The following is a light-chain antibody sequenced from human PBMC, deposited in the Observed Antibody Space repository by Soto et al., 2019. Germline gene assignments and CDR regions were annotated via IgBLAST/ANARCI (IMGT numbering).Light chain of an antibody. CDR1: SSNIGAGYD. CDR3: HSYDSSLSAVV. CDR2: SNN. J-gene: IGLJ3*02. V-gene: IGLV1-40*01. Sequence: QSLLTQPPSVSGAPGQRVTISCTGTSSNIGAGYDVHWYQQLPGKAPTLLIYSNNDRPSGVPDRFSGSKSGTSASLAITGLQADDEADYYCHSYDSSLSAVVFGGGTKVTVL.